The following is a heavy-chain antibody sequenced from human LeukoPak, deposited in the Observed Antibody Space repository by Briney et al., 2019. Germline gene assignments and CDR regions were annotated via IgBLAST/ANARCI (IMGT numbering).Heavy chain of an antibody. CDR1: GFTFNNFA. CDR2: IGNSGTYA. V-gene: IGHV3-23*01. Sequence: GGSLRLSCADAGFTFNNFAMTWLRQVPGKGLEWVSSIGNSGTYAYYADSVKGRFTISRDNSKNTLYLQMDNLRAEDTAIYYCATDNFLRHLDSSPPSWGQGSLVTVSS. D-gene: IGHD3-9*01. CDR3: ATDNFLRHLDSSPPS. J-gene: IGHJ5*02.